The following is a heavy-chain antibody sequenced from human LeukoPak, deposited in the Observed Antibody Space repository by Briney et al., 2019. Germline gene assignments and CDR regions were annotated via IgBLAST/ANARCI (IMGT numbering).Heavy chain of an antibody. Sequence: GASVKVSCKASGYTFTSYYMHWVRQAPGQGLEWMGIIDPSGGSTSYAQKFQGRVTMTRDTSTSTVYMELSSLRSEGTAVYYCASKARIAVDDAFDIWGQGTMVTVSS. V-gene: IGHV1-46*01. D-gene: IGHD6-19*01. J-gene: IGHJ3*02. CDR2: IDPSGGST. CDR1: GYTFTSYY. CDR3: ASKARIAVDDAFDI.